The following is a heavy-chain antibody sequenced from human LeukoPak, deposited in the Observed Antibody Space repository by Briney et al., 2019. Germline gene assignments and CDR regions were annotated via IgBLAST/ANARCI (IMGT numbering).Heavy chain of an antibody. CDR2: ISSSSSTI. D-gene: IGHD2-2*01. CDR3: VLGRYCSSTSCSRELTRYYYYGMDV. Sequence: PGGSLRLSCAASGFTFSSYSMNWVRQAPGKGLEWVSYISSSSSTIYYADSVKGRFTISRDNAKNSLYLQMNSLRAEDTAVYYCVLGRYCSSTSCSRELTRYYYYGMDVWGQGTTVTVSS. J-gene: IGHJ6*02. CDR1: GFTFSSYS. V-gene: IGHV3-48*01.